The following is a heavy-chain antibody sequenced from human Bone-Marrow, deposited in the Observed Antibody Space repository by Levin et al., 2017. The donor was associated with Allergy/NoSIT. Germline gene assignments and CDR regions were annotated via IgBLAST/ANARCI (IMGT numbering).Heavy chain of an antibody. V-gene: IGHV4-34*01. D-gene: IGHD3-16*01. CDR2: INHRGST. CDR3: EREFTDHTRGRWYFEL. CDR1: GASLSTFY. J-gene: IGHJ2*01. Sequence: PSETLSLTCAVSGASLSTFYWSWIRQSPGKGLEWIGEINHRGSTNYNPSLKSRVTISVDMSKNQISLRLTSVTAADTAVYYCEREFTDHTRGRWYFELWGRGTLVTVSS.